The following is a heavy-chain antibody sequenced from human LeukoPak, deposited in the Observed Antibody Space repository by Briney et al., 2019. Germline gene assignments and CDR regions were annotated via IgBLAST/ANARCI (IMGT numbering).Heavy chain of an antibody. Sequence: GGSLRLSCASSGFSFSGYWMQWVRQAPGKGRVWVSGINSDGRTTRYAGFVKGRFTISRDNAKNTLYLEMSSLRAEDTAVYYCARGNWFVPWGQGTLVTVSS. J-gene: IGHJ5*02. CDR2: INSDGRTT. CDR3: ARGNWFVP. V-gene: IGHV3-74*01. CDR1: GFSFSGYW.